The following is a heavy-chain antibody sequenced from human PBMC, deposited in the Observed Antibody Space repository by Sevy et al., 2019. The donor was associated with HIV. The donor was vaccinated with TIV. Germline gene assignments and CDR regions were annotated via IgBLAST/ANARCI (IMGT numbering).Heavy chain of an antibody. J-gene: IGHJ5*02. CDR3: ARRRGQQLGLFDP. CDR2: ISGSGGST. Sequence: GGSLRLSCAASGFTFSSYAMSWVRQAPGKGLEWVSAISGSGGSTYYADSVKGRFTISRDNSKNTPYLQMNSLRAEDTAVYYCARRRGQQLGLFDPWGQGTLVTVSS. D-gene: IGHD6-13*01. V-gene: IGHV3-23*01. CDR1: GFTFSSYA.